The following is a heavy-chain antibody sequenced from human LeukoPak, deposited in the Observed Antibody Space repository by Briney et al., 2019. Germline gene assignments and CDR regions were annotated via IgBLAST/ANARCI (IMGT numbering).Heavy chain of an antibody. V-gene: IGHV4-34*01. CDR2: INHSGST. Sequence: PSETLSLTCAVYGGSFSGYYWSWIRQPPGKGLEWIGEINHSGSTNYNPSLKSRVTISVDMSKNQFSLKLSSVTAADTAVYYCARGLDIRGFDYWGQGTLVTVSS. CDR3: ARGLDIRGFDY. J-gene: IGHJ4*02. CDR1: GGSFSGYY. D-gene: IGHD5-12*01.